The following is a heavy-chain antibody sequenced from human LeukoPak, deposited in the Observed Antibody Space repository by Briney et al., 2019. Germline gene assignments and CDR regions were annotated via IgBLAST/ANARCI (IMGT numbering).Heavy chain of an antibody. CDR3: ARTSDFWSGYHDY. Sequence: PSETLSLTCTVSGGSISNYYWSWIRQPPGKGLEWIGYIYYSGSTNYSPSLKSRVTISVDTSKNQFSLKLSSVTAADTAVYYCARTSDFWSGYHDYWGQGTLVTVSS. D-gene: IGHD3-3*01. J-gene: IGHJ4*02. CDR2: IYYSGST. V-gene: IGHV4-59*08. CDR1: GGSISNYY.